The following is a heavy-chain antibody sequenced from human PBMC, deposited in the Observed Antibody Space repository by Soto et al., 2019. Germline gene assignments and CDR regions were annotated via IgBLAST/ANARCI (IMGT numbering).Heavy chain of an antibody. CDR3: ARGDREDIAVVIGVRPGEYGVDV. Sequence: GGSLRLSCAASGFTFRSYAMHWVRQAPGKGLECVAVISYDGSNKFYRDYVKGRFTISRDNSKNTLYLQINSLRFEDTAVYYCARGDREDIAVVIGVRPGEYGVDVWGQGTMVTVSS. J-gene: IGHJ6*02. V-gene: IGHV3-30-3*01. CDR2: ISYDGSNK. D-gene: IGHD2-15*01. CDR1: GFTFRSYA.